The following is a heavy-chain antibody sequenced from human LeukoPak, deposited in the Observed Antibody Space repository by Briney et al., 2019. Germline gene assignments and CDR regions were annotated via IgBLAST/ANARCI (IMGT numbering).Heavy chain of an antibody. D-gene: IGHD3-22*01. Sequence: GSLRLSCAASGFTFSSYGMHWVRQAPGKGLEWVAVISYDGSNKYYADSVKGRFTISRDNSKNTLYLQMNSLRAEDTAVYYCAKDYYDSSGYYSIGYYFDYWGQGTLVTVSS. J-gene: IGHJ4*02. CDR1: GFTFSSYG. CDR3: AKDYYDSSGYYSIGYYFDY. V-gene: IGHV3-30*18. CDR2: ISYDGSNK.